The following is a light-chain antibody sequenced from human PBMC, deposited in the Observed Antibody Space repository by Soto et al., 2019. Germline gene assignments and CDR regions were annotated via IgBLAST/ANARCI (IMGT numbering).Light chain of an antibody. V-gene: IGLV1-40*01. Sequence: QSVLTQPPSVSVAPGQRVTISCTGSSSNIGAAYGVHWYQQLPGTAPKLLIYGSVNRPSGVPDRLSGSKSGTSGSLAITGLQAEDESNYYCQSYDSSLSAMVFGGGTKLTVL. CDR3: QSYDSSLSAMV. CDR2: GSV. CDR1: SSNIGAAYG. J-gene: IGLJ2*01.